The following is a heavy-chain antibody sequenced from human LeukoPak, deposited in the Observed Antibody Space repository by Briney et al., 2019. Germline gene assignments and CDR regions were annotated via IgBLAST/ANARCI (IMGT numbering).Heavy chain of an antibody. CDR2: IKQDGSEK. Sequence: PGGSLRLSCAAPGFTFSSCWMSWVRQAPGKGLEWVANIKQDGSEKYYVDSVKGRFTISRDNAKNSLYLQMNSLRAEDTAVYYCARISGSGSIYSYFDYWGQGTLVTVSS. CDR3: ARISGSGSIYSYFDY. J-gene: IGHJ4*02. D-gene: IGHD3-10*01. V-gene: IGHV3-7*01. CDR1: GFTFSSCW.